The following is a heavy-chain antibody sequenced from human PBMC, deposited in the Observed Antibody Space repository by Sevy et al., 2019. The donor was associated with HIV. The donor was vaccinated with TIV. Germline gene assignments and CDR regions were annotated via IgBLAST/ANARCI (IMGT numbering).Heavy chain of an antibody. Sequence: GGSLRLSCAASGFIFSGYGMHWVRQAPGRGLEWVSFISFDGNKKYYAEFVKGRFTISKDTSKNRRFLEMNSLGAEDTAVYFSAKGERGLYEDKSGYYADGPSVDYWGQGTLVTVSS. CDR2: ISFDGNKK. CDR1: GFIFSGYG. J-gene: IGHJ4*01. CDR3: AKGERGLYEDKSGYYADGPSVDY. D-gene: IGHD3-22*01. V-gene: IGHV3-30*18.